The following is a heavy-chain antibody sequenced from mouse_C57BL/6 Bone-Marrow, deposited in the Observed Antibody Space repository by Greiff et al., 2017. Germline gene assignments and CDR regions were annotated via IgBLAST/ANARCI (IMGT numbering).Heavy chain of an antibody. CDR2: ISAGGSYT. V-gene: IGHV5-4*03. CDR3: ASYGNSLFDY. Sequence: EVKLVESGGGLVKPGASLKLSCAASGYTFSSYAMSWVRQTPEKRLEWVGTISAGGSYTYYPDNVKGRYTMSRDNSTNNLYLQLSHLKSEDTAMYCCASYGNSLFDYWGQGTLVTVSA. CDR1: GYTFSSYA. D-gene: IGHD2-1*01. J-gene: IGHJ3*01.